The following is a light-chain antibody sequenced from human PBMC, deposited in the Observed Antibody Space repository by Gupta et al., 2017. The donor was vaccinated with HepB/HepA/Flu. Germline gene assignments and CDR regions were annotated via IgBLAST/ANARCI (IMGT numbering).Light chain of an antibody. J-gene: IGKJ4*01. CDR2: AAS. CDR1: RSISTS. V-gene: IGKV1-39*01. Sequence: DVQMTQSPSSLYASVGDRVTITCRASRSISTSLNWYQQKPGKAPKLLISAASTLQSGVPSRFSGSGSGTDFTLSITSLQPEDFATYYCQQTDSSPPITFGGGT. CDR3: QQTDSSPPIT.